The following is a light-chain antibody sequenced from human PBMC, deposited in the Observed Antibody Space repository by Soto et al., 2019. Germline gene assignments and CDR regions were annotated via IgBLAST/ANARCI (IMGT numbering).Light chain of an antibody. CDR3: QHYGTSPTWT. CDR1: QSVSSSY. J-gene: IGKJ1*01. Sequence: EIVLTQSPGTLSLSPGERATLSCRASQSVSSSYLAWYQQKPGQAPRLLIYGASSRAAGIPDRFSGSGSVTDFTLTISRLEPEDFAVYYCQHYGTSPTWTFGQGTKVDIK. V-gene: IGKV3-20*01. CDR2: GAS.